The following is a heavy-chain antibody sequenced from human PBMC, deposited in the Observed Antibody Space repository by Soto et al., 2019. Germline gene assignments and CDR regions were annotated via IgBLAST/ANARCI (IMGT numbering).Heavy chain of an antibody. J-gene: IGHJ4*02. CDR3: ARASVVVIAPDY. V-gene: IGHV1-3*05. CDR2: INAGNGNT. Sequence: QVQLVQSGAEEKKPGASVKVSCKASGYTFTSYAMHWVRQAPGQRLEWIGWINAGNGNTKYSQKFQGRVTITSDTSVITAYMELSRLTSEDTPVYYCARASVVVIAPDYWRQGTLGTVS. CDR1: GYTFTSYA. D-gene: IGHD2-21*01.